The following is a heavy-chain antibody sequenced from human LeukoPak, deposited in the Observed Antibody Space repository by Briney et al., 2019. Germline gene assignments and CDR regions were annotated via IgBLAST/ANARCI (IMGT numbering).Heavy chain of an antibody. D-gene: IGHD3-22*01. Sequence: GASVKVSCKASGGTFSSYAISWVRQAPGQGLEWMGGIIPIFGTANYAQEFQGRVTITADESTSTAYMELSSLRSEDTAVYYCARSYYYDSSGYYSYYFDYWGQGTLVTVSS. CDR3: ARSYYYDSSGYYSYYFDY. CDR2: IIPIFGTA. J-gene: IGHJ4*02. CDR1: GGTFSSYA. V-gene: IGHV1-69*13.